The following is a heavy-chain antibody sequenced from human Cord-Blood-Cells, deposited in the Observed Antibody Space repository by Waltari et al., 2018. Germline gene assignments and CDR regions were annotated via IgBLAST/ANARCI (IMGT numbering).Heavy chain of an antibody. CDR3: ARGRGEVGLLGV. CDR2: INHSGST. CDR1: GGSFSGYY. V-gene: IGHV4-34*01. J-gene: IGHJ6*02. Sequence: QVQLQQWGAGLLKPSETLSLTCAVYGGSFSGYYWSWIRQPPGKGLEWIGEINHSGSTNSHPSLKSRVTISVDTSKNQFSLKLSSVTAADTAVYYCARGRGEVGLLGVWGQGTTVTVSS.